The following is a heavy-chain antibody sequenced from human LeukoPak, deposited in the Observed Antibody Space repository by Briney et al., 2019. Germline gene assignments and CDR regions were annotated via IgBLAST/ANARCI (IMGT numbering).Heavy chain of an antibody. D-gene: IGHD3-22*01. V-gene: IGHV7-4-1*02. CDR2: INTNTGNP. CDR1: GYTFTNYA. CDR3: ARAVNYYDSSGYYYLPDAFDI. Sequence: ASVKVSCKASGYTFTNYAMNWVRQAPGQGLEWMGWINTNTGNPTYAQGFTGRFVFSLDTSVSTAYLQISSLKAEDTAVYYCARAVNYYDSSGYYYLPDAFDIWGQGTMVTVSS. J-gene: IGHJ3*02.